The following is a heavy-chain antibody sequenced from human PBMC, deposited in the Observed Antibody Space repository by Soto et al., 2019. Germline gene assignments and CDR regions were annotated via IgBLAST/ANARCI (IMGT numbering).Heavy chain of an antibody. Sequence: EVQLVESGGGLVQPGGSLRLSCAASGFTVSSNYMSWVRQAPGKGLEWVSVIYSGGSTYYEDSVKGRFTISRDNSKSTPYLQTNSLRAEDTAVYYCARDVASKPDYWGQGTLVTVSS. CDR3: ARDVASKPDY. J-gene: IGHJ4*02. CDR1: GFTVSSNY. V-gene: IGHV3-66*01. CDR2: IYSGGST.